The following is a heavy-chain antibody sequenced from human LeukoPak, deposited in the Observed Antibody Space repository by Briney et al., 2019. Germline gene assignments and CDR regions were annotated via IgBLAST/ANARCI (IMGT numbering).Heavy chain of an antibody. CDR2: IYYSGST. Sequence: SETLSLTCNVSGGSISSYYSSWMRQPPGKGLEWIGYIYYSGSTNYNPSLKSRVTISVDTSKNQFSLKLSSVTAADTAVYYCARAKSLYFYYYMDVWGKGTTVTVSS. CDR1: GGSISSYY. J-gene: IGHJ6*03. V-gene: IGHV4-59*01. CDR3: ARAKSLYFYYYMDV.